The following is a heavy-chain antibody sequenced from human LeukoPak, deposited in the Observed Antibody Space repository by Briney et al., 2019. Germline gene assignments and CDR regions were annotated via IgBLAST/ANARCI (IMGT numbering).Heavy chain of an antibody. CDR1: GGSFSGYY. Sequence: SETLSLTCAVYGGSFSGYYWSWVRQPPGKGLEWIGEINHSGSTNYNPSLTSRVTISVDTSKNQFSLKLSSVTAADTAVYYCARSQFTMVVYMDVWGKGTTVTVSS. CDR3: ARSQFTMVVYMDV. V-gene: IGHV4-34*01. J-gene: IGHJ6*03. CDR2: INHSGST. D-gene: IGHD3-22*01.